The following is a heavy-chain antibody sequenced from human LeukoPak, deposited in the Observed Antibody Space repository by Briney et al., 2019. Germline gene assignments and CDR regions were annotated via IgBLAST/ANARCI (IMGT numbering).Heavy chain of an antibody. CDR3: AKDYYDYIWGSFSGDAFDI. D-gene: IGHD3-16*01. CDR1: GFTFSSYV. Sequence: GGSLRLSCAACGFTFSSYVMHWVRQAPGKGLEWVAIISYDGSNKYYADSVKGRFTISRDNSKNTLYLQMNSLRAEDTAVYYCAKDYYDYIWGSFSGDAFDIWGQGTMVTVSS. V-gene: IGHV3-30*18. J-gene: IGHJ3*02. CDR2: ISYDGSNK.